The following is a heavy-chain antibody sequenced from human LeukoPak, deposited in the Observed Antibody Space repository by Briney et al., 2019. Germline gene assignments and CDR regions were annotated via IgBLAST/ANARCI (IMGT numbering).Heavy chain of an antibody. CDR2: IYYSGST. CDR3: AAYDYYDSRFFDY. Sequence: SETLSLTCPVSGGSLSSYCWSWIRQPPGKGLEWIGYIYYSGSTNYNPSLKSRVTISVDTSKNQFSLKLSSVTAADTAVYYCAAYDYYDSRFFDYWGQGTLVTVSS. D-gene: IGHD3-22*01. J-gene: IGHJ4*02. V-gene: IGHV4-59*01. CDR1: GGSLSSYC.